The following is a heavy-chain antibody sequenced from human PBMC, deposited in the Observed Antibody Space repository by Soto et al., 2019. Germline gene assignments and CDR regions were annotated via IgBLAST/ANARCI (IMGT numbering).Heavy chain of an antibody. V-gene: IGHV1-3*01. Sequence: ASVKVSCKASGYTFTSYAMHWVRQAPGQRLEWMGWINAGNGNTKYSQKFQGRVTITRDTSASTAYMELSSLRSEDTAVYYCARGGYCSGGSCYPGADYYYYGMDVWGQATTVTVSS. D-gene: IGHD2-15*01. J-gene: IGHJ6*02. CDR1: GYTFTSYA. CDR3: ARGGYCSGGSCYPGADYYYYGMDV. CDR2: INAGNGNT.